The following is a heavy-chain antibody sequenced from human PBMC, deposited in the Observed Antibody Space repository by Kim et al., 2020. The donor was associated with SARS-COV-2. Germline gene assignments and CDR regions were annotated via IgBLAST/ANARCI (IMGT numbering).Heavy chain of an antibody. D-gene: IGHD3-10*01. Sequence: GGSLRLSCAASGFTFSSYAMSWVRQAPGKGLEWVSAISGSGGSTYYADSVKGRFTISRDNSKNTLYLQMNSLRAEDTAVYYCAKDLVGSYKRGHYFDYWGQGTLVTVSS. CDR3: AKDLVGSYKRGHYFDY. J-gene: IGHJ4*02. CDR2: ISGSGGST. V-gene: IGHV3-23*01. CDR1: GFTFSSYA.